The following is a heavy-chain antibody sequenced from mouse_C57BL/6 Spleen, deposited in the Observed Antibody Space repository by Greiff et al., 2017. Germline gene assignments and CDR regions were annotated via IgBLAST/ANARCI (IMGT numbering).Heavy chain of an antibody. CDR1: GYAFSSYW. V-gene: IGHV1-80*01. CDR3: ARSLFYDGYSDD. D-gene: IGHD2-3*01. J-gene: IGHJ2*01. CDR2: IYPGDGDT. Sequence: VQLQASGAELVKPGASVKISCKASGYAFSSYWMNWVKQRPGKGLEGIGQIYPGDGDTNYNGKFKGKATLTADKSSSTAYMQLSSLTSEDSAVYFCARSLFYDGYSDDWGQGTTLTVSS.